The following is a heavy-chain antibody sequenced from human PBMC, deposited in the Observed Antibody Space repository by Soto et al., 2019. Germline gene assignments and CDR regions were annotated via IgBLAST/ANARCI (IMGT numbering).Heavy chain of an antibody. CDR3: ANYGDPHFDY. CDR2: ISYDGSNK. Sequence: ESGGGVVQPGRSLRLSCAASGFTFSSYGMHWVRQAPGKGLEWVAVISYDGSNKYYADSVKGRFTISRDNSKNTLYLQMNSLRAEDTAVYYCANYGDPHFDYWGQGTLVTVSS. D-gene: IGHD4-17*01. CDR1: GFTFSSYG. J-gene: IGHJ4*02. V-gene: IGHV3-30*18.